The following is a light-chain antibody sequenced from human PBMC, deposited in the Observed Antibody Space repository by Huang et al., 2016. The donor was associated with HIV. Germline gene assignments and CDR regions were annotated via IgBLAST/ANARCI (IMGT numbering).Light chain of an antibody. CDR3: QQYGSSPLT. J-gene: IGKJ4*01. Sequence: DIVLTQSPGTLSLSPWERATLSCRASQSVRSSSLAWYQQKPGQSPRLLIFGASNRATAIPDRFSGSGSATDFTLTISRLEPEDFSVYYCQQYGSSPLTFGGGTKVEIK. CDR1: QSVRSSS. CDR2: GAS. V-gene: IGKV3-20*01.